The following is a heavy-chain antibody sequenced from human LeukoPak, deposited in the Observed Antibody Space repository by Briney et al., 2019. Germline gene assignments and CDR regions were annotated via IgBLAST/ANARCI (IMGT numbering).Heavy chain of an antibody. CDR3: ARERSFASGWYGNAFDI. Sequence: GGSLRLSCAASGFTFSSYSMNWVRQAPGKGLEWVSSISSSSSYIYYADSVKGRFTISRDNAKNSLYLQMNSLRAEDTAVYYCARERSFASGWYGNAFDIWGQGTLVTVSS. D-gene: IGHD6-19*01. J-gene: IGHJ3*02. CDR1: GFTFSSYS. V-gene: IGHV3-21*01. CDR2: ISSSSSYI.